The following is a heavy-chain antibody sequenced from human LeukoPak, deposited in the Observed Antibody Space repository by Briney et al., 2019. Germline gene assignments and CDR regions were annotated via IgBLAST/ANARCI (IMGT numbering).Heavy chain of an antibody. CDR3: ARYLLPLDY. D-gene: IGHD1-26*01. Sequence: ASVKVSCKASGYSFTGYYMHLVRHAPGQGLEWMGWINPNSGGTNYAQKFQGRVTMTRDTSISTAYMGLSRLRSDDTAVYDCARYLLPLDYWGQGTLVTVSS. V-gene: IGHV1-2*02. CDR2: INPNSGGT. CDR1: GYSFTGYY. J-gene: IGHJ4*02.